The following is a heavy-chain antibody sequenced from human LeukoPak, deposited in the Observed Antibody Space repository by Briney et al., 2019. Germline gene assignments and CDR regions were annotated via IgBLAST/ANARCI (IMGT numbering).Heavy chain of an antibody. CDR2: INVVNGAI. D-gene: IGHD3-10*01. J-gene: IGHJ6*02. CDR1: GFTLRYYQ. Sequence: GGSLRLSCATSGFTLRYYQMNWVRQAPGKGLEWVSYINVVNGAIYYADSVKGRLTISGDIATNSVYLQMNSLRAEDTALYYCVRDGNRGYDMDVWGQGTAVTVSS. CDR3: VRDGNRGYDMDV. V-gene: IGHV3-48*01.